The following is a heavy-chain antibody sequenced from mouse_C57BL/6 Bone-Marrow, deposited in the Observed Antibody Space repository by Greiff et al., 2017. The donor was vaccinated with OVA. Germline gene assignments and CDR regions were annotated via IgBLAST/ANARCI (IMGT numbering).Heavy chain of an antibody. CDR2: INYDGSST. CDR1: GFTFSDYY. J-gene: IGHJ1*03. Sequence: EVKLVESEGGLVQPGSSMKLSCTASGFTFSDYYMAWVRQVPEKGLEWVANINYDGSSTYYLDSLKSRFIISRDTAKNILYLQMSSLKSEDTATYYCARGYHWYFDVWGTGTTVTVSS. V-gene: IGHV5-16*01. CDR3: ARGYHWYFDV.